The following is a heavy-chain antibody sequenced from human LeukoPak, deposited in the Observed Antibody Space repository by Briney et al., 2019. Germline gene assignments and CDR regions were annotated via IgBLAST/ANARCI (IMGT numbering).Heavy chain of an antibody. CDR3: AKAPVTTCRGAYCYPFDY. Sequence: PGGTLRLSCAASGFTFSSYGMSWVRQAPGQGLEWVSAISGSGGSTYYADSVKGRFTISRDSSKNTLFLQMNRLRPEDAAVYYCAKAPVTTCRGAYCYPFDYWGQGTLVSVSS. V-gene: IGHV3-23*01. CDR2: ISGSGGST. CDR1: GFTFSSYG. J-gene: IGHJ4*02. D-gene: IGHD2-21*01.